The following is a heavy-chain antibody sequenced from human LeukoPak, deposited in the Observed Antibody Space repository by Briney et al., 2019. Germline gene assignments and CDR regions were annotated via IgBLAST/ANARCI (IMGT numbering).Heavy chain of an antibody. CDR1: GFTFSSFA. CDR2: ISGSGGST. D-gene: IGHD6-13*01. CDR3: AKDRLRIAARNGDF. J-gene: IGHJ4*02. Sequence: GGSLRLSCAASGFTFSSFAMSWVRQAPGKGLEWVSAISGSGGSTYYADSVKGRFTISRDTSKNTLYLQMNSLRAEDTAVYYCAKDRLRIAARNGDFWGQGTLVTVS. V-gene: IGHV3-23*01.